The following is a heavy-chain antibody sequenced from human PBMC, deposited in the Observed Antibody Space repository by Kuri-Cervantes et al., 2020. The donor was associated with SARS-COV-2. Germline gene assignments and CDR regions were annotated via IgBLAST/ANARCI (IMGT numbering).Heavy chain of an antibody. J-gene: IGHJ6*02. V-gene: IGHV3-53*01. CDR3: ASGDSSSSWNGYYYYGMDV. Sequence: ETLSLTCAASGFTFSNAWMSWVRQAPGKGLEWVSVIYSGGSTYYADSVKGRFTISRDNSKNTLYLQMNSLRAEDTAVYCCASGDSSSSWNGYYYYGMDVWGQGTTVTVSS. D-gene: IGHD6-6*01. CDR2: IYSGGST. CDR1: GFTFSNAW.